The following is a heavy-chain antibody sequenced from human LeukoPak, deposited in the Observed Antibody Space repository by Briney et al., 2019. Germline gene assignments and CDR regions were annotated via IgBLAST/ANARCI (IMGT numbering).Heavy chain of an antibody. D-gene: IGHD3-10*01. V-gene: IGHV3-30*02. CDR2: IRYDGSNK. CDR3: AKDLVAGDYYGSGPGRQFGY. Sequence: GGSLRLSCAASGFTFSSYWMSWVRQAPGKGLEWVTFIRYDGSNKYYADSVKGRFTISRDNSKNTVYLQMNSLRAEDTAVYYCAKDLVAGDYYGSGPGRQFGYWGQGTLLTVSS. CDR1: GFTFSSYW. J-gene: IGHJ4*02.